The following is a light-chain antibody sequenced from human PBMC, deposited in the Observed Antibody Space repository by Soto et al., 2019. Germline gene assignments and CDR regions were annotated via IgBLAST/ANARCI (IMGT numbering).Light chain of an antibody. CDR3: AAWDDSLNGRV. Sequence: QSVLTQPPSASGTPGQSLTISCSGSNSNIGSNTVNWYQQLPGTAPKLLIYYDNLRPSGVPDRISGSKSGTSASLAISGLQSDDEADYYCAAWDDSLNGRVFGTGTKLTVL. J-gene: IGLJ1*01. CDR1: NSNIGSNT. CDR2: YDN. V-gene: IGLV1-44*01.